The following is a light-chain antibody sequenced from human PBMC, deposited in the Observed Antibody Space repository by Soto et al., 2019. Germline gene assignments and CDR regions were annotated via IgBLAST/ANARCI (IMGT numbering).Light chain of an antibody. V-gene: IGKV3D-15*01. J-gene: IGKJ1*01. Sequence: EIVMTQSPATLSVSPGERVTLSCRASESISTNLVWYQQKPGQAPRLLIYGASSRATGIPARFSGSGSGTDFTLTISSLQSEDFAIYYCQQYKSWPPAWTFGQGPKVDIK. CDR1: ESISTN. CDR2: GAS. CDR3: QQYKSWPPAWT.